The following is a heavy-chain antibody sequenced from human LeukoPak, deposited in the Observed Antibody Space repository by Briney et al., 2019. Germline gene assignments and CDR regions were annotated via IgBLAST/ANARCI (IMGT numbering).Heavy chain of an antibody. D-gene: IGHD3-10*01. CDR3: ARESDTGNAGAFDI. CDR2: IYHSGST. J-gene: IGHJ3*02. V-gene: IGHV4-4*02. CDR1: GGSISRSNW. Sequence: SGTLSLTCAVSGGSISRSNWWSWVRQPPGKGLEWIGEIYHSGSTNYNPSLKSRVTISVDKSKNQFSLKLSSVTAADTAVYYCARESDTGNAGAFDIWGQGTMVTVSS.